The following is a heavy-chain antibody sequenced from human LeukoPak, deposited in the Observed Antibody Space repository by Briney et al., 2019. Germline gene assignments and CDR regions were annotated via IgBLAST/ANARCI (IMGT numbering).Heavy chain of an antibody. D-gene: IGHD3-3*01. CDR3: ARDGITIFGVVIDAFDI. Sequence: GGSLRPSCAASGFTFRDYYMSWIRQAPGKGLEWVSYISSSGSTMYYADSVRGRFTISRDNSKNTLYLQMNSLRAENTAVYYCARDGITIFGVVIDAFDIWGQGTMVTVSS. CDR1: GFTFRDYY. J-gene: IGHJ3*02. V-gene: IGHV3-11*04. CDR2: ISSSGSTM.